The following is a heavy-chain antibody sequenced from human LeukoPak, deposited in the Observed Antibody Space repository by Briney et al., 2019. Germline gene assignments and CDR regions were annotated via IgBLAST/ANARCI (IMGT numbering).Heavy chain of an antibody. J-gene: IGHJ4*02. V-gene: IGHV1-8*02. Sequence: ASVKVSCKASGYTFTGYYMHWVRQATGQGLEWMGWMNPNSGNTGYAQKFQGRVTMTRNTSISTAYMELSSLRSEDTAVYYCARGQFKKREQWPVGGNYWGQGTLVTVSS. CDR1: GYTFTGYY. CDR2: MNPNSGNT. D-gene: IGHD6-19*01. CDR3: ARGQFKKREQWPVGGNY.